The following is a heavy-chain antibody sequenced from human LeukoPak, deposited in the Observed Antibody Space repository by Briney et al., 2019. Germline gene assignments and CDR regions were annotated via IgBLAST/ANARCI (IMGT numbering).Heavy chain of an antibody. CDR3: ARSQAVVSSSLYYYYMDV. D-gene: IGHD2-2*01. V-gene: IGHV1-18*01. Sequence: ASVKVSCKASGYTFLSHGFSWVRQAPGQGLEWMGWTCANNRNTNYTQRLQGRVTMTTDTSTNTAYMELTTLRSDDTAVYYCARSQAVVSSSLYYYYMDVWGKGTTIIVSS. CDR2: TCANNRNT. CDR1: GYTFLSHG. J-gene: IGHJ6*03.